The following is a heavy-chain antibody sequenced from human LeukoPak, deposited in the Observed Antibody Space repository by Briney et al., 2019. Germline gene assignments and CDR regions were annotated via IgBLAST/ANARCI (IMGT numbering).Heavy chain of an antibody. D-gene: IGHD5-12*01. V-gene: IGHV1-24*01. CDR2: FDPEDGET. Sequence: GASVKVSCKVSGYTLTELSMHWVRQAPGKGLEWMGGFDPEDGETIYAQKFQGRVTMTEDTSTDTAYMELSSLRSEDTAVYYCAGIRYIYSGYDDWGRKDAFDIWGQGTMVTVSS. CDR3: AGIRYIYSGYDDWGRKDAFDI. CDR1: GYTLTELS. J-gene: IGHJ3*02.